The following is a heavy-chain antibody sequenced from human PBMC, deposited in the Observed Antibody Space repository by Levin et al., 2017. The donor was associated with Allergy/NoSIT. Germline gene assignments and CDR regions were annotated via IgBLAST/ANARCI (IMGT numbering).Heavy chain of an antibody. J-gene: IGHJ4*02. D-gene: IGHD3-3*01. CDR1: GFTFSNAW. V-gene: IGHV3-15*01. CDR3: TTDKRLVDFWSGYLIDY. CDR2: IKSKTDGGTT. Sequence: GGSLRLSCAASGFTFSNAWMSWVRQAPGKGLEWVGRIKSKTDGGTTDYAAPVKGRFTISRDDSKNTLYLQMNSLKTEDTAVYYCTTDKRLVDFWSGYLIDYWGQGTLVTVSS.